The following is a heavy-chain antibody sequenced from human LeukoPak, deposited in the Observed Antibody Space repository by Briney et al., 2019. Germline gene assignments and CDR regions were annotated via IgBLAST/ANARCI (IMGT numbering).Heavy chain of an antibody. CDR2: INPSGGST. CDR1: GYTFTSYY. J-gene: IGHJ4*02. Sequence: ASVKVSCKASGYTFTSYYMHWVRQAPGQGLEWMGIINPSGGSTSYAQKFQGRVTMTRDTSTSTVYMELSSLRSEDTAVYYCARAPATYSSGWYLGYWGQGTLVTVSS. D-gene: IGHD6-25*01. V-gene: IGHV1-46*01. CDR3: ARAPATYSSGWYLGY.